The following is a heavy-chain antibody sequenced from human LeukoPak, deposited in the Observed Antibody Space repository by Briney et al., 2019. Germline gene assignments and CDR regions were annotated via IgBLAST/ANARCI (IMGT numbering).Heavy chain of an antibody. J-gene: IGHJ6*02. D-gene: IGHD3-10*01. CDR2: VSYSGSST. CDR1: GFTFSDYY. CDR3: AKVPYSDYGSGRPPFMDV. V-gene: IGHV3-23*01. Sequence: PGGSLKLSCLASGFTFSDYYMSWVRQAPGRGLDWVSTVSYSGSSTYYADSVKGRFTISRDNSKNTLYLQMDSLRVEDTAIYYCAKVPYSDYGSGRPPFMDVWGQGTTVAVSS.